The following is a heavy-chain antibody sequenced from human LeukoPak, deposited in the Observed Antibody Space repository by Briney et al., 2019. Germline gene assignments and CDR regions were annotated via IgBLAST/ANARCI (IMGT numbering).Heavy chain of an antibody. J-gene: IGHJ4*02. CDR2: IKQDGSEK. CDR1: GFTFSSYA. CDR3: ARDSNSFDH. D-gene: IGHD3-3*02. V-gene: IGHV3-7*01. Sequence: PGGSLRLSCAASGFTFSSYAMSWVRQAPGKGLEWVANIKQDGSEKFYVDSVKGRFTISRDNAKNSLYLQMNSLRDEDTALYYCARDSNSFDHWGQGTLVTVSS.